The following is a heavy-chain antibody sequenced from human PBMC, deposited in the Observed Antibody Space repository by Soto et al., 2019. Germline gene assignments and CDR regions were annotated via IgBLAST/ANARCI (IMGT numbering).Heavy chain of an antibody. J-gene: IGHJ2*01. CDR2: IWPDGLRK. V-gene: IGHV3-33*01. Sequence: QVQLVESGGGVVQPGGSLRLSCAASGFTFSNSGMHWVRQPPGKGLEWVAVIWPDGLRKYYADSVKGRFTVSRDNSKNTASLQMSSLRVEDTAIYYCARDGRIDVLAGHLGVNWFFDLWGRGTLVTVSS. CDR1: GFTFSNSG. D-gene: IGHD3-9*01. CDR3: ARDGRIDVLAGHLGVNWFFDL.